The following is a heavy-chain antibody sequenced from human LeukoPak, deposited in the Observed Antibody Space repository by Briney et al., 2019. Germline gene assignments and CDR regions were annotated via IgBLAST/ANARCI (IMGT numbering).Heavy chain of an antibody. D-gene: IGHD3-10*01. CDR3: AKEGPEIYGSLRTEALDL. J-gene: IGHJ3*01. V-gene: IGHV3-20*04. Sequence: GGSLRLSCAASGFTFDDYGMSWVRQAPGKGLEWVSGINWNGGSTGYADSVKGRFTISRDNAKNSLYNSLRAEDTALYYCAKEGPEIYGSLRTEALDLWGQGQWSPSLQ. CDR1: GFTFDDYG. CDR2: INWNGGST.